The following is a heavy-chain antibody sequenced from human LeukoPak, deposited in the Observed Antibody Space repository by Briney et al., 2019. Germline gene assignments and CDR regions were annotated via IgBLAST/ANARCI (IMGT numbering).Heavy chain of an antibody. CDR2: IYYSGSS. Sequence: SATLSLTCTVSGGSISGYYWSWIRQPPGKGLEWFGCIYYSGSSNYSPSLRSRVTISVDTSKNQFSLKLSSVTAADTAVYYCARGDYDSTDYFYPIDYWGQGTLVPVSS. CDR1: GGSISGYY. J-gene: IGHJ4*02. V-gene: IGHV4-59*01. D-gene: IGHD3-22*01. CDR3: ARGDYDSTDYFYPIDY.